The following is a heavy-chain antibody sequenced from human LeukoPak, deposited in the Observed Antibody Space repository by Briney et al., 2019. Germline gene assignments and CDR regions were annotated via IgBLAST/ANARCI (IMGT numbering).Heavy chain of an antibody. D-gene: IGHD6-6*01. CDR2: IYHSGST. CDR1: GGSLSSGGYS. J-gene: IGHJ4*02. Sequence: TLSLTCAVXGGSLSSGGYSWSWLRQPPGRGLEWIGYIYHSGSTYYNPSLKSRVSISVDRSKNQFSLKLSSVTAADTAVYYCARSIAARIFDYWGQGTLVTVSS. V-gene: IGHV4-30-2*01. CDR3: ARSIAARIFDY.